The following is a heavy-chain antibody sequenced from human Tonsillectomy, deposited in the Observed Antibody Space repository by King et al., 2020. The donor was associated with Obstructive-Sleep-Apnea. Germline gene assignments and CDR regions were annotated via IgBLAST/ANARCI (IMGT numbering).Heavy chain of an antibody. J-gene: IGHJ4*02. Sequence: QGQLVESGGGLVKPGGSLTLSCEASGFAFSDFYMTWIRPSPGKGLECISYITNTGVSSNYADSVKGRFSVVRDNAKNLVFLQMNSLRAEDTAVYYCARGSSSSTDFWGQGTLVTVSS. D-gene: IGHD2-2*01. CDR1: GFAFSDFY. V-gene: IGHV3-11*05. CDR3: ARGSSSSTDF. CDR2: ITNTGVSS.